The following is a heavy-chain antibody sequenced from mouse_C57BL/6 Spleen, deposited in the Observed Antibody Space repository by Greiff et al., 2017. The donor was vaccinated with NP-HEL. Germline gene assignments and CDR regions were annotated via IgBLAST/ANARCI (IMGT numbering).Heavy chain of an antibody. CDR1: GYTFTSYW. J-gene: IGHJ4*01. Sequence: QVQLQQPGAELVKPGASVKMSCKASGYTFTSYWITWVKQRPGQGLEWIGDIYPGSGSTNYNEKFKSKATLTVDTSSSTAYMQLSSLTSEDSAVYYCARGGSYGSSSYYAMDYWGQGTSVTVSS. CDR3: ARGGSYGSSSYYAMDY. CDR2: IYPGSGST. D-gene: IGHD1-1*01. V-gene: IGHV1-55*01.